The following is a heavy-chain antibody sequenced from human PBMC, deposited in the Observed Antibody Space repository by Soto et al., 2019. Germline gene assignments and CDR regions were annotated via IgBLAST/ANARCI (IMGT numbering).Heavy chain of an antibody. CDR1: GGSISSSNW. J-gene: IGHJ5*02. V-gene: IGHV4-4*02. Sequence: SETLSLTCAVSGGSISSSNWWSWVRQPPGKGLEWIGEIYHSGSTNYNPSLKSRVTISVDKSKNQFSLKLSSVTAADTAVYYCARAGIAARLPNSNWFDPGGQGTLVTVSS. CDR2: IYHSGST. CDR3: ARAGIAARLPNSNWFDP. D-gene: IGHD6-6*01.